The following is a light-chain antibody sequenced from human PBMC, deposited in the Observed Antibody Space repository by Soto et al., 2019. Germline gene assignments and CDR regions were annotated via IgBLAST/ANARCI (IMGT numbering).Light chain of an antibody. Sequence: ALRMTQSPSSFSASTGDRVTITCRASQGISSYLAWNQQKPGKAPKLLIYAASTLQSGVPSRFSGSGSGTDFTLTISCLQSEDFATYYCQQYYSYPHTFGQGTKVEIK. J-gene: IGKJ1*01. CDR3: QQYYSYPHT. V-gene: IGKV1-8*01. CDR2: AAS. CDR1: QGISSY.